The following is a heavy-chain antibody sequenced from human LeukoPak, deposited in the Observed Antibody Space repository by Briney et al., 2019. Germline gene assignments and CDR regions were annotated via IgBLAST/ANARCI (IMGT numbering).Heavy chain of an antibody. D-gene: IGHD3-16*02. Sequence: SETLSLTCTVSGGSISSSSYYWGWIRQPPGKGLEWIGSIYYSGSTYYNPSLKSRVTISVDTSKNQFSLKLSSVTAADTAVYYCARGRAGVWGSYPPDVWGQGTTVTVSS. CDR3: ARGRAGVWGSYPPDV. J-gene: IGHJ6*02. CDR1: GGSISSSSYY. CDR2: IYYSGST. V-gene: IGHV4-39*07.